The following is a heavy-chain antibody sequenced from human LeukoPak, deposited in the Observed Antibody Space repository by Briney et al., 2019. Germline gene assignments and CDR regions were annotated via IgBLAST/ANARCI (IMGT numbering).Heavy chain of an antibody. D-gene: IGHD3-22*01. V-gene: IGHV3-30-3*01. CDR3: ARWNTYYYDSSGYFGSYGMDV. J-gene: IGHJ6*02. CDR1: GFTFSSYA. Sequence: GGSLRLSCAASGFTFSSYAMHWVRQAPGKGPEWVAVISYDGSNKYYADSVKGRFTISRDNSKNTLYLQMNSLRAEDTAVYYCARWNTYYYDSSGYFGSYGMDVWGQGTTVTVSS. CDR2: ISYDGSNK.